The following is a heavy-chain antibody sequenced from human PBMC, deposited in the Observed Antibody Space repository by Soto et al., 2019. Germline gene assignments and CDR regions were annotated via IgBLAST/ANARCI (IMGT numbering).Heavy chain of an antibody. CDR3: ARGSGSYLDY. CDR1: GFTFSSYA. V-gene: IGHV3-30-3*01. J-gene: IGHJ4*02. CDR2: ISYDGSKK. Sequence: QVQLVESGGGVVQPGRSLRLSCAASGFTFSSYAMHWVRQAPGKGLEWVAVISYDGSKKYYADSVKGRFTISRDNSKNTLYLQMNSLRAEDTAVYYCARGSGSYLDYWGQGTLVTVSS. D-gene: IGHD1-26*01.